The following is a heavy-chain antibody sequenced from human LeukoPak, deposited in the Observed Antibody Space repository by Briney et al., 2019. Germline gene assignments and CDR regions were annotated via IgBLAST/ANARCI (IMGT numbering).Heavy chain of an antibody. J-gene: IGHJ4*02. D-gene: IGHD2-21*01. CDR1: GRAVNSYY. CDR3: ARGFCADEICQVFTH. V-gene: IGHV4-59*02. CDR2: ISHSGNT. Sequence: SETLSLTCTVSGRAVNSYYWSWIRQTPGEGLEWIGYISHSGNTDYAPSLNSRVTMSLDTSKNQFSLKLSSVTAADTALYFCARGFCADEICQVFTHWGQGTLVTVSS.